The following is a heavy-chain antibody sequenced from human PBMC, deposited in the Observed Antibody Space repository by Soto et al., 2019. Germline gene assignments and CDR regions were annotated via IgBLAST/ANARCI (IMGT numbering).Heavy chain of an antibody. Sequence: PWETLSLTCTVSGGSVSSGSHYWSWIRQPPGKGLEWIGNIYYSGSTKYNPSLKSRVTISVDRSRNHFSLNLRSVTTADTALYYCASDTSYDFWSGYVGFDPWGQGTLVTVSS. D-gene: IGHD3-3*01. J-gene: IGHJ5*02. CDR2: IYYSGST. V-gene: IGHV4-61*03. CDR1: GGSVSSGSHY. CDR3: ASDTSYDFWSGYVGFDP.